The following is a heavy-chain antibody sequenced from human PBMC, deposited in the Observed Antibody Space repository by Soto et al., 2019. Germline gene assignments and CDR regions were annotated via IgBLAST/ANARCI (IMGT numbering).Heavy chain of an antibody. J-gene: IGHJ5*02. Sequence: SETLSLTCAVYGWSFSGYYWSWIRQPPGKGLEWIGEINHSGSTNYNPSLKSRVTISVDTSKNQFSLKLSSVTAADTAVYYCARDPYGDYENWFDPWGQGTLVTVSS. CDR3: ARDPYGDYENWFDP. V-gene: IGHV4-34*09. CDR1: GWSFSGYY. CDR2: INHSGST. D-gene: IGHD4-17*01.